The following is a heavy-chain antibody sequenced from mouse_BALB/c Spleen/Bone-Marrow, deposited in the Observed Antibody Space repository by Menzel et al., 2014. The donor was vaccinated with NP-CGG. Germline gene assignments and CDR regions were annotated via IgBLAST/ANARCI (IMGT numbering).Heavy chain of an antibody. CDR2: IWGGGGT. CDR1: GFSLSRYN. Sequence: VHLVESGPGLVAPSQNLSITCTVSGFSLSRYNIHWIRPPPGKGLEWLGMIWGGGGTDHNSALKSRLRISKDNSKSQIFLKINSLQIDDTAMYYCARKDGGYYVMDYWGQGTSVTVSS. CDR3: ARKDGGYYVMDY. D-gene: IGHD2-3*01. V-gene: IGHV2-6-4*01. J-gene: IGHJ4*01.